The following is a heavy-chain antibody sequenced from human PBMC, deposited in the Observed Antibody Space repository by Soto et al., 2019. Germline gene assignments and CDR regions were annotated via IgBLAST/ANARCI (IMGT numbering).Heavy chain of an antibody. D-gene: IGHD3-9*01. CDR2: IYYRGST. CDR3: ARVLRYFDWLLRPRRRDWFDP. J-gene: IGHJ5*02. CDR1: GGSISSGDYY. V-gene: IGHV4-30-4*01. Sequence: SETLSLTCTVSGGSISSGDYYWSWIRQPPGKGLEWIGYIYYRGSTYYNPPLKSRVTISVDTSKNQFSLKLSSVTAADTAVYYCARVLRYFDWLLRPRRRDWFDPWGQGTLVTVSS.